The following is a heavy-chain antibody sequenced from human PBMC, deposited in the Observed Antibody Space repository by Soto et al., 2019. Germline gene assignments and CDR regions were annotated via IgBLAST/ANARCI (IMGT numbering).Heavy chain of an antibody. J-gene: IGHJ4*02. V-gene: IGHV4-59*08. CDR3: ARRWGRSFDY. CDR1: GGSISNYY. CDR2: IYYSGST. Sequence: SETLSLTCTVSGGSISNYYWSWIRQPPGKGLEWIGYIYYSGSTNYNPSLKSRVTVSVDTSKNQFSLKLSSVTAADTAVYYYARRWGRSFDYWGQGTLVTVSS. D-gene: IGHD2-15*01.